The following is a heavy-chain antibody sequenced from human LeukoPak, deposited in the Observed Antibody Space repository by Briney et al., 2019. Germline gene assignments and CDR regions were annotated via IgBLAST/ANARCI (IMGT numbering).Heavy chain of an antibody. J-gene: IGHJ5*02. V-gene: IGHV3-23*01. CDR1: GFTFSSYA. CDR3: AKTPTDWFDP. Sequence: GASLRLSCAASGFTFSSYAMSWVRQAPGKGLEWVSAISGSGGSTYYADSVEGRFTISRDNSKNTLYLQMNSLRAEDTAVYYCAKTPTDWFDPWGQGTLVTVSS. CDR2: ISGSGGST.